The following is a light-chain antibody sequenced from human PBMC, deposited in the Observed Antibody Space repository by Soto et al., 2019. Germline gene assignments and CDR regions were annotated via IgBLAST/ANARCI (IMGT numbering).Light chain of an antibody. CDR2: ATS. CDR3: LQHNSDPFT. J-gene: IGKJ4*01. V-gene: IGKV1-17*01. CDR1: QGIRNE. Sequence: DIQMTQSPSSLSASVGDRVIITCRASQGIRNELNWYQQKPVKAPERLIYATSSLQTGVPSRVSGSGSGTEFTLTISSLQTEDFATYYCLQHNSDPFTFGGGTKVEIK.